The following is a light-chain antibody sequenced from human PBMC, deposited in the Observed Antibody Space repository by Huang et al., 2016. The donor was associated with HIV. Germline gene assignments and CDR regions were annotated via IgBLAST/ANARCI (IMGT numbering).Light chain of an antibody. V-gene: IGKV1-39*01. J-gene: IGKJ4*01. CDR3: QQSYSRQLT. CDR2: TAS. CDR1: QTISVY. Sequence: DIQMTQSPSSLSASVGDRVTIPCRTRQTISVYLHWYQQKPGKAPRLLIFTASNLESGVPSRFSGSGSGTDFTLTINSLQPEDVATYYCQQSYSRQLTFGGGTKVEIK.